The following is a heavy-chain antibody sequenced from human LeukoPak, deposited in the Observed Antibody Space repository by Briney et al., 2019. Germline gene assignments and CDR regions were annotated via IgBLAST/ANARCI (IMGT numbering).Heavy chain of an antibody. CDR1: GFTFSSYS. J-gene: IGHJ4*02. CDR3: ARALNLLDPVTLDY. V-gene: IGHV3-48*01. D-gene: IGHD1-1*01. CDR2: ISRSSGTI. Sequence: GGSLRLSCAASGFTFSSYSMNWVRQAPGKGLEWVSYISRSSGTIYYADSVKGRFTISRDNAKNSLYLQMNSLRAEDTAVYYCARALNLLDPVTLDYWGQGTLVTVSS.